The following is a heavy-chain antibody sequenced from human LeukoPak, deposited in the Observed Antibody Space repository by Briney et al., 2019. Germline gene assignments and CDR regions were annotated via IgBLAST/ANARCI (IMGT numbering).Heavy chain of an antibody. D-gene: IGHD2-15*01. J-gene: IGHJ4*02. CDR3: ARHTGYCSGGSCYGDF. V-gene: IGHV5-10-1*01. CDR2: IDPSDSYT. CDR1: GYSFTSYW. Sequence: GESLKISCKGSGYSFTSYWISWVRQMPGKGLEWMGRIDPSDSYTNYSPSFQGHVTISADKSISTAYLQWSSLKASDTAMYYCARHTGYCSGGSCYGDFWGQGTQVTVSS.